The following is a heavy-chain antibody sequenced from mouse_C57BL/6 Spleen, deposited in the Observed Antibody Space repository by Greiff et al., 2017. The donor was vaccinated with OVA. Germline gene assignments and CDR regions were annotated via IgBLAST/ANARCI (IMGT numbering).Heavy chain of an antibody. CDR3: ARGGAALYYFDY. V-gene: IGHV1-9*01. Sequence: QVQLQQSGAELMKPGASVKLSCKATGYTFTGYWIEWVKQRPGHGLEWIGEILPGSGSTYDTEMFKGKSIFTADTSSNTAYMHISRLTTEDSAIYYGARGGAALYYFDYWGQGTTLTVSS. CDR2: ILPGSGST. CDR1: GYTFTGYW. D-gene: IGHD6-1*01. J-gene: IGHJ2*01.